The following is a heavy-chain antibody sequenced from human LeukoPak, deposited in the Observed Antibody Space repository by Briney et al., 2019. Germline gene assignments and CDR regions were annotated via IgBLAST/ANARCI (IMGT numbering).Heavy chain of an antibody. D-gene: IGHD6-19*01. Sequence: SETLSLTCTVSGGSISGYYWSWVRQPPGKGLEWIGNIYYSGNTNYNPSLRSRVTIFLDTSRNQFSLKVSSVTAADTAVYYCAREGSYNSGWYLDYWGQGTLVTVSS. CDR1: GGSISGYY. J-gene: IGHJ4*02. CDR2: IYYSGNT. V-gene: IGHV4-59*01. CDR3: AREGSYNSGWYLDY.